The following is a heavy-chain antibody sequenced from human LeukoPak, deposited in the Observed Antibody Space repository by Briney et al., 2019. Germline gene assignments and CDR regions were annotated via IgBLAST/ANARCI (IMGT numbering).Heavy chain of an antibody. J-gene: IGHJ4*02. Sequence: SETLSLTCAVYGGSFSGYYWSWNRQPPGKGLEWIGEINHSGSTNYNPSLKSRVTISVDTSKNQFSLKLSSVTAADTAVYYCARTPYYYDSSGYYSYFDYWGQGTLVTVSS. CDR1: GGSFSGYY. D-gene: IGHD3-22*01. CDR3: ARTPYYYDSSGYYSYFDY. CDR2: INHSGST. V-gene: IGHV4-34*01.